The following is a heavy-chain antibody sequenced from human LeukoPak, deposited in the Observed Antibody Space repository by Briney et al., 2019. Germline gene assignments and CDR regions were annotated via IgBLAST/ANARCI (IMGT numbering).Heavy chain of an antibody. D-gene: IGHD5-18*01. V-gene: IGHV1-2*02. CDR2: INPNSGGT. J-gene: IGHJ4*02. CDR3: ARNTATDLYYFDY. Sequence: ASVKVSCKTSGYTFTGYYMHWVRQAPGQGLEWMGWINPNSGGTNYAQKFQGRVTMTRDTSISTAFMELSRLRSDDTAVYYCARNTATDLYYFDYWGQGTLVTVSS. CDR1: GYTFTGYY.